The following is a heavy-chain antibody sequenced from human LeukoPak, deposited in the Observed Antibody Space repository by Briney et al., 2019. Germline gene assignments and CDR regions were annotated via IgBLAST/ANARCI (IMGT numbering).Heavy chain of an antibody. V-gene: IGHV4-34*01. Sequence: SGTLSLTCAVYGGSFSGYYWSWIRQPPGKGLEWIGEINHSGSTNYNPSLKSRVTISVDTSKNQFSLKLSSVTAADTAVYYCARQRIAAARARGAFDIWGQGTMVTVSS. CDR2: INHSGST. CDR1: GGSFSGYY. D-gene: IGHD6-13*01. CDR3: ARQRIAAARARGAFDI. J-gene: IGHJ3*02.